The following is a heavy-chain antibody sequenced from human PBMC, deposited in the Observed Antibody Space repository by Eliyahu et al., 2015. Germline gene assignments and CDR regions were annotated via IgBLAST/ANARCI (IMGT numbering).Heavy chain of an antibody. J-gene: IGHJ5*02. V-gene: IGHV4-34*01. CDR3: ARGYSRGRVFFWFDR. CDR2: INHSGXT. CDR1: GGSFXGYY. Sequence: QVQLQQWGAGLLKPSETLSLTCXXXGGSFXGYYWSWXRQPPGKGLEWIGEINHSGXTNYNPSLKSRVTISVDTSKNQFSLKLSSVTAADTAVYYCARGYSRGRVFFWFDRWGQGTLVTVSS. D-gene: IGHD2-21*01.